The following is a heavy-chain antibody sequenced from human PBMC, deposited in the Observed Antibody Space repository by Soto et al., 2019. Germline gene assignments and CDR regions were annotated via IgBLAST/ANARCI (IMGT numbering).Heavy chain of an antibody. CDR3: ARRHRPSGPADY. CDR1: GFTFSSYW. CDR2: INDDGRRT. V-gene: IGHV3-74*01. Sequence: DVQLVESGGGLVQPGGSLRLSCAASGFTFSSYWMHWVRQAPGKGLEWVSRINDDGRRTSYADSVKGRFTISRDNAKKTLYLQMNSLRDDDTAIYYCARRHRPSGPADYWGQGTLVTVSS. D-gene: IGHD3-10*01. J-gene: IGHJ4*02.